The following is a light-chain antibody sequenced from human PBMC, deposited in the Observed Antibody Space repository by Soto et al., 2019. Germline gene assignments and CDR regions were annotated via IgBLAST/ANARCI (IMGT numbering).Light chain of an antibody. Sequence: EIVMTQSPATLSVSPGERATLSCRASQSIGNNLAWYQQKPGQAPRLLLFGASTRATDIPARFSGSGSGTEFTLSITGLQSEDFAVYYCHQYNNWPRTTFGRGTKVEIK. CDR3: HQYNNWPRTT. CDR1: QSIGNN. J-gene: IGKJ4*01. V-gene: IGKV3-15*01. CDR2: GAS.